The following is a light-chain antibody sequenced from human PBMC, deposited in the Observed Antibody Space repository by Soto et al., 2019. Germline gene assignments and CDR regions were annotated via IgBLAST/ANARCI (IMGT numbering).Light chain of an antibody. CDR3: QQYGSSPIT. Sequence: EIVLTQSPGTLSLSPGERATLSCRASQSISSNYLAWYQQKPGQAPRLLIYGASSRATGIPDRFSGSGSGTVFTLTISRLEPEDFAVYSCQQYGSSPITFGPGTKVDIK. CDR2: GAS. J-gene: IGKJ3*01. CDR1: QSISSNY. V-gene: IGKV3-20*01.